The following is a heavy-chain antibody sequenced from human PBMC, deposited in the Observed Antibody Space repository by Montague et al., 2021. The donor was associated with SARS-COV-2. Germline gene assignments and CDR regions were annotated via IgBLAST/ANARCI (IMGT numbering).Heavy chain of an antibody. J-gene: IGHJ4*02. CDR1: GGSTSNYY. CDR3: ARAQNICFIANCVNYFDP. Sequence: SETLSLTCSVSGGSTSNYYWTWIRQSPGKGLQWIGYIFYTGSTKFNPSLKSRVSMSLDTSKNHFSLRLSAVTAADTARYYCARAQNICFIANCVNYFDPWGQGTLVIVPS. V-gene: IGHV4-59*01. D-gene: IGHD2-15*01. CDR2: IFYTGST.